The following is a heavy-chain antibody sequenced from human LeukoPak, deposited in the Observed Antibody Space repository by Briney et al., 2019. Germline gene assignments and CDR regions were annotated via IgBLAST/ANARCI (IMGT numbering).Heavy chain of an antibody. CDR3: AKDQLDYGSGSEDY. J-gene: IGHJ4*02. V-gene: IGHV3-30*18. CDR2: ILHDGSNK. Sequence: GRSLRLSCAASGFTFSSYGMHWVRQAPGKGLEWVAVILHDGSNKYYADSVKGRFTISRDNSKNTLYLQMNSLRAEDTAVYYCAKDQLDYGSGSEDYWGQGTQVTVSS. D-gene: IGHD3-10*01. CDR1: GFTFSSYG.